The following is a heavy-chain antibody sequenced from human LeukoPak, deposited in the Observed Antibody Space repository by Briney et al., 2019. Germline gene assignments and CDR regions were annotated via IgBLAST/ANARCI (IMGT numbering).Heavy chain of an antibody. Sequence: PGGSLRLSCAASGFTFTSYAMTWVRQAPGKGLEWVSTISGGGGSTYYADSVKGRFTISRDNFKNTVSLQMNSLRVEDTAVYYCAKDAQRGFDYSNSLEHWGRGSLVTVSS. CDR3: AKDAQRGFDYSNSLEH. CDR1: GFTFTSYA. V-gene: IGHV3-23*01. D-gene: IGHD4-11*01. CDR2: ISGGGGST. J-gene: IGHJ4*02.